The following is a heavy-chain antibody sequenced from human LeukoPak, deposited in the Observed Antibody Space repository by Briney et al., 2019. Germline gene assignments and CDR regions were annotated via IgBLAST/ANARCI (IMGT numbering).Heavy chain of an antibody. J-gene: IGHJ4*02. CDR1: GFTFSSYA. D-gene: IGHD2-21*01. V-gene: IGHV3-23*01. Sequence: PGGSLRLSCAASGFTFSSYAMSWVRQAPGKGLEWVSTFSGTSSTSYADAVKSRVTISADKSTSTAYLQWNSLKASDTAMYYCARLLRGADYWGQGTLVTVSS. CDR2: FSGTSST. CDR3: ARLLRGADY.